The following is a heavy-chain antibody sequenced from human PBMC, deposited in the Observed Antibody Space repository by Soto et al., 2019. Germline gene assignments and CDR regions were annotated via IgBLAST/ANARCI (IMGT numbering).Heavy chain of an antibody. Sequence: QVHLVESGGGVVQPGVSLRLSCAASGFTFSSYAIHWVRQATGKGLEWVAIIWFDGSNKYYADSVKGRFSISRDNSKNTLFLKMDSLRAEDTAVYYCARGQLPAATTYFDFWGQGTLVSVSS. CDR2: IWFDGSNK. J-gene: IGHJ4*02. CDR1: GFTFSSYA. V-gene: IGHV3-33*01. CDR3: ARGQLPAATTYFDF. D-gene: IGHD2-15*01.